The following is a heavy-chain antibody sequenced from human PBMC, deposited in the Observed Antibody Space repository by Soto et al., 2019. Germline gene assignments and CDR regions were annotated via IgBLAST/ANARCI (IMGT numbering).Heavy chain of an antibody. Sequence: EEQLVESGGGLVKRGGSLRLSCAASGFMFSSYRMNWVRQAPGKGLAWVSPINSGGTYTYYADSVRGRFTISRNNARKSLDLEMNSLGVEDTAVYYCARYLTTYGSTHFDYWGQGTLVTVFS. CDR2: INSGGTYT. CDR1: GFMFSSYR. CDR3: ARYLTTYGSTHFDY. J-gene: IGHJ4*02. D-gene: IGHD3-10*01. V-gene: IGHV3-21*01.